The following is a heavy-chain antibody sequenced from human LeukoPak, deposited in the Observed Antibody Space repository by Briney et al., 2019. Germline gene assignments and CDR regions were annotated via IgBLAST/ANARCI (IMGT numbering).Heavy chain of an antibody. D-gene: IGHD2-8*01. CDR3: ARSIVLMVSLPAGFDY. Sequence: SETLSLTCAVYGGSFSGYYWSWIRQPPGKGLEWIGEINHSGSTNYNPSLKSRVTISVDTSKNQFSLKLRSVTAADTAVYYCARSIVLMVSLPAGFDYWGQGTLVTVSS. V-gene: IGHV4-34*01. CDR2: INHSGST. CDR1: GGSFSGYY. J-gene: IGHJ4*02.